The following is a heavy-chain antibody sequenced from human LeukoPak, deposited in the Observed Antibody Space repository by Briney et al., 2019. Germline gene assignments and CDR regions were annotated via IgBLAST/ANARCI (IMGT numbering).Heavy chain of an antibody. CDR3: ARGSGSDEYYFDY. V-gene: IGHV4-34*01. D-gene: IGHD3-10*01. Sequence: PSETLSLTCAVYGGSFSGYYWSWIRQPPGKGLEWIGEINHSGSTNYNPSLKSRVTISVDTSKNQCSLKLSSVTAADTAVYYCARGSGSDEYYFDYWGQGTLVTVYS. CDR2: INHSGST. CDR1: GGSFSGYY. J-gene: IGHJ4*02.